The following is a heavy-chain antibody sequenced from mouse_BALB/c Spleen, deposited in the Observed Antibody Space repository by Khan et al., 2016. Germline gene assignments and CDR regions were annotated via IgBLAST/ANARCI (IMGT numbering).Heavy chain of an antibody. J-gene: IGHJ2*02. Sequence: VQLKESGPELVKPGASVKISCKASGYSFTDYFMNWVKQSHGRSLEWVGRINPYNGDTFYTQKFKGKATLTVDKSSSTAHLELLSLTSEDSAVYYCGRGDYYGSGDYWGQGTSLTFSS. CDR3: GRGDYYGSGDY. V-gene: IGHV1-37*01. CDR1: GYSFTDYF. D-gene: IGHD1-1*01. CDR2: INPYNGDT.